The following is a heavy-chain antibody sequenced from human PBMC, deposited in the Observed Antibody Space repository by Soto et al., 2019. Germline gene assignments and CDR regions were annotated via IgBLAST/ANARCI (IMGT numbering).Heavy chain of an antibody. CDR1: GFTFSAYY. J-gene: IGHJ6*02. CDR3: VREYYYGMDV. Sequence: QEQLVESGGGLVRPGGSLRLSCAASGFTFSAYYMTWMRQAPGKGLEWVSYITSSNDYTNYAGSVKGRFTISRDNAKNSLYLQMNSLRVEDTAVYYCVREYYYGMDVWGQGTTVTVSS. CDR2: ITSSNDYT. V-gene: IGHV3-11*05.